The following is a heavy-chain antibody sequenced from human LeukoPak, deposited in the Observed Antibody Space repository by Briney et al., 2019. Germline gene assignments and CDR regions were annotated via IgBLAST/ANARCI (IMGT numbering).Heavy chain of an antibody. D-gene: IGHD3-10*01. CDR1: GFTFSSYA. CDR2: ISYDGSNK. V-gene: IGHV3-30-3*01. J-gene: IGHJ4*02. CDR3: ARVRVGLLWFGELCY. Sequence: GGSLRLSCASSGFTFSSYAMHWVRQAPGKGLEWVEVISYDGSNKYYADSVKGRFTISRDNSKNTLYLQMNSLRAEDTAVYYCARVRVGLLWFGELCYWGQGTLVTVSS.